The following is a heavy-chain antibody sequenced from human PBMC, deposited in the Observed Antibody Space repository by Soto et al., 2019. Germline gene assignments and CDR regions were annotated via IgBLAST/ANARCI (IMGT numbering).Heavy chain of an antibody. D-gene: IGHD6-6*01. J-gene: IGHJ4*02. V-gene: IGHV3-30*04. CDR1: GFIFKNYA. Sequence: QVQLVESGGGVVQPGRSLRLSCAVSGFIFKNYALNWVRQAPGKELEWVASITRDGYNKYYADSVKGRFTISRDNSKNTLSLQMTALRVEDSSVYYCTKSSGGSSSVGMDYWGPGTLVTVSS. CDR2: ITRDGYNK. CDR3: TKSSGGSSSVGMDY.